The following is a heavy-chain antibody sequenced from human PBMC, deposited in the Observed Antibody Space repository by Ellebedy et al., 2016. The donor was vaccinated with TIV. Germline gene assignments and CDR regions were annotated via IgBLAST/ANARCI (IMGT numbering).Heavy chain of an antibody. J-gene: IGHJ4*02. CDR3: AKDEYPDDSWSGNYFDS. Sequence: GGSLRLXXADSGFIFSSFYMHWVRQAPGKGLEWVALISSDGSDVYYSDSVKGRFTISRDNSKNTLFLQMNSLRADDTALYYCAKDEYPDDSWSGNYFDSWGQGTLVTVSS. CDR2: ISSDGSDV. D-gene: IGHD3-3*01. CDR1: GFIFSSFY. V-gene: IGHV3-30*18.